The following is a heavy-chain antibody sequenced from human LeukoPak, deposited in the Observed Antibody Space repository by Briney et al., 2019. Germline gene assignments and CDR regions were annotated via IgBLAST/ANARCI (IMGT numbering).Heavy chain of an antibody. Sequence: SETLSLTCTVSGGSISSSSYYWGWIRQPPGKGLEWIGSIYYSGSTYYNPSLKSRVTISVDTFKNQFSLKLSSVTAADTAVYYCARREGYPYYFDYWGQGTLVTVSS. J-gene: IGHJ4*02. CDR2: IYYSGST. V-gene: IGHV4-39*01. CDR3: ARREGYPYYFDY. D-gene: IGHD3-16*02. CDR1: GGSISSSSYY.